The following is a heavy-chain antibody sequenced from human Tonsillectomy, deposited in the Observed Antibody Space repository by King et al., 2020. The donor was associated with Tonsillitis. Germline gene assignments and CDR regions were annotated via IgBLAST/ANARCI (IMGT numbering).Heavy chain of an antibody. CDR2: IYWSDDK. CDR1: GFSLSTSGVG. Sequence: ITLKESGPTLVKPTQTLTLTCTFSGFSLSTSGVGVGWIRQPPGKALEWLALIYWSDDKRYSPSLKNRLTITQDTSKNQVVLTMTNMDPVDTATYYCARRRGRGWHNWVDPWGHGTLVTVSA. CDR3: ARRRGRGWHNWVDP. D-gene: IGHD6-19*01. J-gene: IGHJ5*02. V-gene: IGHV2-5*01.